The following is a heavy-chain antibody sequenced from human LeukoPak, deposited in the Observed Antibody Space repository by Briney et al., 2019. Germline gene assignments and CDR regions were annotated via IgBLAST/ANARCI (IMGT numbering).Heavy chain of an antibody. J-gene: IGHJ4*02. CDR3: ARDRVPGTSPKMDS. CDR2: ISASGHET. CDR1: GITFRSYG. D-gene: IGHD1-1*01. V-gene: IGHV3-23*01. Sequence: GGSLRLSCAASGITFRSYGMHWVRQTPGKGLEWVSVISASGHETFYTDSVKGRFTISRDNSINTVYLEMNSLGAEDTALYYCARDRVPGTSPKMDSWGQGTLVTVSS.